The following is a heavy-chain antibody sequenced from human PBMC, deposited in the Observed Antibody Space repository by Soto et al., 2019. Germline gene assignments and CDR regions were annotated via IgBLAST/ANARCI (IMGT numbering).Heavy chain of an antibody. CDR1: GGSFSSFS. Sequence: ASVKVSCKVSGGSFSSFSINWVRQAPGQGFEWMGIINPSGGSTSYAQKFQGRVTMTRDTSTSTVYMELSSLRSEDTAVYYCARRENGYYYDSSGSDAFDIWGQGTMVTVSS. D-gene: IGHD3-22*01. CDR2: INPSGGST. V-gene: IGHV1-46*01. J-gene: IGHJ3*02. CDR3: ARRENGYYYDSSGSDAFDI.